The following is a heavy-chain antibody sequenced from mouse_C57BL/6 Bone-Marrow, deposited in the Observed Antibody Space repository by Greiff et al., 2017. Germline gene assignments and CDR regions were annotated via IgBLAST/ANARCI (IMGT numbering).Heavy chain of an antibody. CDR2: IDPSDSYT. Sequence: VKLQQPGAELVKPGASVKLSCKASGYTFTSYWMQWVKQRPGQGLEWIGEIDPSDSYTNYNQKFKGKATLTVDTSSSTAYMQLSSLTSEDSAVYYCARRFYGSSYGAMDYWGQGTSVTVSS. V-gene: IGHV1-50*01. CDR3: ARRFYGSSYGAMDY. J-gene: IGHJ4*01. CDR1: GYTFTSYW. D-gene: IGHD1-1*01.